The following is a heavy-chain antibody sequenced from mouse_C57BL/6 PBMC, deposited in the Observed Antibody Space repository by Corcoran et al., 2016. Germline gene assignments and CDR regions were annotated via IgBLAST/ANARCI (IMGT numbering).Heavy chain of an antibody. Sequence: QIQLVESGPELKKPGETAKIACKASGYTFTTYGMSWVKQAPGKGLKWMGWINTYSGVPTYADDFKGRFAFSLETSASTAYLQINNLKNEDTATYFCARSYYSAGYFDVWGTGTTVTVSS. CDR3: ARSYYSAGYFDV. V-gene: IGHV9-3*01. CDR1: GYTFTTYG. J-gene: IGHJ1*03. D-gene: IGHD1-1*01. CDR2: INTYSGVP.